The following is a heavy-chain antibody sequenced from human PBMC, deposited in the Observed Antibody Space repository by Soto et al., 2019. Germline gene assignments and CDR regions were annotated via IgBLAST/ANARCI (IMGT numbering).Heavy chain of an antibody. D-gene: IGHD1-26*01. J-gene: IGHJ4*02. CDR2: INPSIGTT. CDR3: ISTLGARFDY. Sequence: SVKVSCKASGYTFTSXNMHWVRQAPGQGLEWMGVINPSIGTTTYAQKFQGRVTMTSDTSTSSVYMEVSSLRSEDTAVYYCISTLGARFDYWGQGTLVTVSS. CDR1: GYTFTSXN. V-gene: IGHV1-46*03.